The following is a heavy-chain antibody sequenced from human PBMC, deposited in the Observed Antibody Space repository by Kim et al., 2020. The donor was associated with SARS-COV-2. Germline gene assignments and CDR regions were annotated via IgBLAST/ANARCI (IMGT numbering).Heavy chain of an antibody. CDR1: GFTFGDYA. CDR2: IRSKAYGGTT. D-gene: IGHD5-18*01. Sequence: GGSLRLSCTASGFTFGDYAMSWVRQAPGKGLEWVGFIRSKAYGGTTEYAASVKGRFTISRDDSKSIAYLQMNSLKTEDTAVYYCTRENRGYSYETTYDYWGQGTLVTVSS. CDR3: TRENRGYSYETTYDY. J-gene: IGHJ4*02. V-gene: IGHV3-49*04.